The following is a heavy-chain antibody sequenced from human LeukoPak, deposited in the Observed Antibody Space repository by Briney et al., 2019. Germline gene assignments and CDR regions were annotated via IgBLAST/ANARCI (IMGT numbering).Heavy chain of an antibody. CDR2: INHSGST. J-gene: IGHJ4*02. V-gene: IGHV4-34*01. CDR3: AGRRNYDYVWGSQKPYYFDY. CDR1: GGSFSGYY. D-gene: IGHD3-16*01. Sequence: SETLSLTCAVYGGSFSGYYWSWIRQPPGKGLEWIGEINHSGSTNYNPSLKSRVTISVDTSKNQLSLKLSSVTAADTAVYYCAGRRNYDYVWGSQKPYYFDYWGQGTLVTVSS.